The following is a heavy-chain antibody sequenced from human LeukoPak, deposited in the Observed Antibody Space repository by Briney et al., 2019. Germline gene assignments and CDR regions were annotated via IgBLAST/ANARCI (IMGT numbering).Heavy chain of an antibody. CDR1: GFTVSSNY. CDR2: IYGGGST. CDR3: ARGSSYYDILTGYLDY. V-gene: IGHV3-66*01. D-gene: IGHD3-9*01. J-gene: IGHJ4*02. Sequence: GGSLRLSCAASGFTVSSNYMSWVRQAPGKGLEWVSVIYGGGSTYYADSVKGRFTISRDNSKNTLYLQMNSLRAEDTAVYYCARGSSYYDILTGYLDYWGQGTLVTVSS.